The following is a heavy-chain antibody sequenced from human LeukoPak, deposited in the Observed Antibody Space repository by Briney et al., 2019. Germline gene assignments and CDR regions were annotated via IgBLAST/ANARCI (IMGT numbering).Heavy chain of an antibody. CDR3: ATAGTVAGDEDY. D-gene: IGHD6-19*01. J-gene: IGHJ4*02. CDR2: FDPEDGET. Sequence: ASVKVSCKVSGYTLTELSMHWVRQAPGKGLEWMGGFDPEDGETIYAQKFQGRVTMTEDTSTDTAYMELSSLRSEDTAVYYCATAGTVAGDEDYWGQGTLATVSS. V-gene: IGHV1-24*01. CDR1: GYTLTELS.